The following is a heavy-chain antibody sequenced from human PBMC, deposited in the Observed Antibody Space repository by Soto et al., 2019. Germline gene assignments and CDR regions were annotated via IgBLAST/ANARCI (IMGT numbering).Heavy chain of an antibody. Sequence: SETLSLTCTVSGGSIRSGGYYWSWVRQNPRRGLEWIGNIYYSGNTYYNPSLKSRLTISVDTSRNQFSLNLSSVTAADTAVYYCARDRLMATAGTARHYFGLDVWGQGTTVTVSS. CDR3: ARDRLMATAGTARHYFGLDV. J-gene: IGHJ6*02. CDR1: GGSIRSGGYY. D-gene: IGHD5-18*01. V-gene: IGHV4-31*03. CDR2: IYYSGNT.